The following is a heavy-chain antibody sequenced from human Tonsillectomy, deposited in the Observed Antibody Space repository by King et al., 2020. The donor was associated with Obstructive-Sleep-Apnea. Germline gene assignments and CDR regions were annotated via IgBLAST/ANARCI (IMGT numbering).Heavy chain of an antibody. J-gene: IGHJ4*02. CDR1: GFTFSSYA. CDR3: ARDCWGGYSGYDCWDY. V-gene: IGHV3-30-3*01. D-gene: IGHD5-12*01. Sequence: VQLVESGGGVVQPGRSPRLSCAASGFTFSSYAMHWVRQAPGKGLEWVAVISYDGSNKYYADSVKGRFTISRDNSKNTLYLQMNSLRAEDTAVYYCARDCWGGYSGYDCWDYWGQGTLVTVSS. CDR2: ISYDGSNK.